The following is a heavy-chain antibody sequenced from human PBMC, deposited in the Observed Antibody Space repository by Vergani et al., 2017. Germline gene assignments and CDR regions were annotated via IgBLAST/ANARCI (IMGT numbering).Heavy chain of an antibody. CDR1: GFTFSSYA. CDR3: AREMAYYDFWSGYYSGYYYMDV. J-gene: IGHJ6*03. CDR2: ISGSGGST. D-gene: IGHD3-3*01. Sequence: EVQLLESGGGLVQPGGSLRLSCAASGFTFSSYAMSWVRQAPGKGLEWVSAISGSGGSTYYADSVKGRFTISRDNSKNTLYLQMNSLRAEDTAVYYCAREMAYYDFWSGYYSGYYYMDVWGKGP. V-gene: IGHV3-23*01.